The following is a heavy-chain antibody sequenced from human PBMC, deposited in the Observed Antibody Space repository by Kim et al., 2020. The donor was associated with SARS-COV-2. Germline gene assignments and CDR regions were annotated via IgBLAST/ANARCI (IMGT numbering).Heavy chain of an antibody. CDR2: IYPGDSDT. Sequence: GESLKISCKGSGYSFTSYWIGWVRQMPGKGLEWMGIIYPGDSDTRYSPSFQGQVTISADKSISTAYLQWSSLKASDTAMYYCARLSGFPYCSGGSCPFDYWGQGTLVTVSS. CDR1: GYSFTSYW. V-gene: IGHV5-51*01. D-gene: IGHD2-15*01. CDR3: ARLSGFPYCSGGSCPFDY. J-gene: IGHJ4*02.